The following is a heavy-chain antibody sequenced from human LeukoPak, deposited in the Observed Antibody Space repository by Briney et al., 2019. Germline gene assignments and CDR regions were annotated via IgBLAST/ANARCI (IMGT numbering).Heavy chain of an antibody. Sequence: PGGSLRLSCAASGFTFSRSWMHWVRQAPGKGLVWLSRINSDGGGTTYADSVKGRFTISRDNAKNTVYLQMNSLRAEDTAMYYCARASGTDSSGYLQIDYWGQGTLVTVSS. D-gene: IGHD3-22*01. CDR3: ARASGTDSSGYLQIDY. CDR1: GFTFSRSW. J-gene: IGHJ4*02. V-gene: IGHV3-74*01. CDR2: INSDGGGT.